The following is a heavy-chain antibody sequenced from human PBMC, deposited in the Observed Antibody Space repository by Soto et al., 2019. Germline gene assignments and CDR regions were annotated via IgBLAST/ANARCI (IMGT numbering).Heavy chain of an antibody. V-gene: IGHV3-23*01. Sequence: PGGSLRLSCAASGFTFSSSAMNWVRQAPGKGLEWASSISSSAGSTYYPDSVKGRFTISRDNSKNALYLQMTSLRAEETAVYYCARTYGMDVWGQGTTVTVSS. CDR2: ISSSAGST. CDR3: ARTYGMDV. CDR1: GFTFSSSA. J-gene: IGHJ6*02.